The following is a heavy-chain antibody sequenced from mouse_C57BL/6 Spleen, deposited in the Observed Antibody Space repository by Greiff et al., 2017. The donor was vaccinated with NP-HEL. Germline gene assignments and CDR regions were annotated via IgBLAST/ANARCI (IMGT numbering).Heavy chain of an antibody. CDR2: INPSNGGT. Sequence: QVQLQQPGTELVKPGASVKLSCKASGYTFTSYWMHWVKQRPGQGLEWIGNINPSNGGTNYNEKFKSKATLTVDKSSSTAYMQLSSLTSEDSAVYYCARSPFYYSNYGGYAMDYWGQGTSVTVSS. CDR3: ARSPFYYSNYGGYAMDY. D-gene: IGHD2-5*01. J-gene: IGHJ4*01. V-gene: IGHV1-53*01. CDR1: GYTFTSYW.